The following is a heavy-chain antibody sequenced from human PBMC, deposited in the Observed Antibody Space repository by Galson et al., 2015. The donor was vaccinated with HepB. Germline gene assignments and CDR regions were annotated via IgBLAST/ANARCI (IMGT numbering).Heavy chain of an antibody. D-gene: IGHD2-8*01. V-gene: IGHV3-53*01. J-gene: IGHJ4*02. CDR1: GFPVSNYY. CDR3: TREAKSYADF. CDR2: IYTGGST. Sequence: SLRLSCAASGFPVSNYYMSWVRQAPGKGLEWVSVIYTGGSTFYADSVKGRFTISRDNSKNTLYLQMNSLRTDDTAFYYCTREAKSYADFWGQGTLVTVSS.